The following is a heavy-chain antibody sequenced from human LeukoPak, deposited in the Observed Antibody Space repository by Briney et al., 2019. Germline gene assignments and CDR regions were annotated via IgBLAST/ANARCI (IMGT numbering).Heavy chain of an antibody. Sequence: PSETLSLTCAVSGSSIISGYYWAWIRQPPGTGLEWIGSIYHSGRSYYNPSLRTRVTISVDTSKNQFALRLSSVTAADTGVYYCATLPDLWGGGTGVTVSS. CDR1: GSSIISGYY. CDR3: ATLPDL. CDR2: IYHSGRS. J-gene: IGHJ5*02. V-gene: IGHV4-38-2*01.